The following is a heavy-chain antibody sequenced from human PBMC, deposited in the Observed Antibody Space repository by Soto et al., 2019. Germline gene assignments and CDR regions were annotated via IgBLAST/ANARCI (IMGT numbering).Heavy chain of an antibody. V-gene: IGHV3-15*07. Sequence: EVQLVESGGGLVEPGGSLRLSCAPSGFTFINAWMNWVRQATGKGLEWVGRIKSNTDGGTTDYAAPVKGRCTISRDDSKSTLYLQVNSLKTEDTAVYYCTTDLAYSSGWYSWGQGTLVTVSS. CDR3: TTDLAYSSGWYS. CDR2: IKSNTDGGTT. CDR1: GFTFINAW. D-gene: IGHD6-19*01. J-gene: IGHJ4*02.